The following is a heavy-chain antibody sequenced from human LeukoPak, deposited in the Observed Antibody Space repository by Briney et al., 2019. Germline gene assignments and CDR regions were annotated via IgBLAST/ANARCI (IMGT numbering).Heavy chain of an antibody. V-gene: IGHV4-4*07. CDR1: GDSISSNY. Sequence: SETLSLTCTVSGDSISSNYWSWIRQPAGKGLEWIGRMSTSGGTNYNPSLTSRVTISVDKSKNHFSLNLNSVTAADTAVYYCARAPTGSHVDCWGQGTLVTSSS. D-gene: IGHD1-26*01. CDR3: ARAPTGSHVDC. J-gene: IGHJ4*02. CDR2: MSTSGGT.